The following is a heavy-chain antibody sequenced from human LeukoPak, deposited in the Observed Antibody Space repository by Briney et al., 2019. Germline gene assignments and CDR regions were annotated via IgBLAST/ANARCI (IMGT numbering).Heavy chain of an antibody. CDR3: ARNSYDYGDYGGGWFDP. Sequence: SETLSLTCTVSGGSISSYYWSWIRQPAGKGLEWIGRLYTSGSTNYNPSLKSRVTMSVDTSKNQFSLKLSSVTAADTAVYYCARNSYDYGDYGGGWFDPWGQGTLVTVSS. V-gene: IGHV4-4*07. CDR2: LYTSGST. CDR1: GGSISSYY. J-gene: IGHJ5*02. D-gene: IGHD4-17*01.